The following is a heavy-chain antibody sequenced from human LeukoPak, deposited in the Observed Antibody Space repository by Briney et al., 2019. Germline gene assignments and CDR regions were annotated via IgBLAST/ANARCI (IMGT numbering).Heavy chain of an antibody. Sequence: SETLSLTCFVAGGSISRYYWSWVRHPPGKVLEWNGYTYYWGRNNYNRSLKSRVTISVDKSKDQSSLKLSSVTAADTAVYYCTRLWSTDCSGGSCPHQPNYWGQGILVTVSS. CDR3: TRLWSTDCSGGSCPHQPNY. J-gene: IGHJ4*02. V-gene: IGHV4-59*08. D-gene: IGHD2-15*01. CDR1: GGSISRYY. CDR2: TYYWGRN.